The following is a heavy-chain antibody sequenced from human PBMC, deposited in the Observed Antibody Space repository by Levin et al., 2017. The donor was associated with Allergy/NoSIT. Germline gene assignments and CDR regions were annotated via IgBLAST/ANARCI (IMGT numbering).Heavy chain of an antibody. CDR2: VYYSGST. J-gene: IGHJ6*03. D-gene: IGHD4-11*01. V-gene: IGHV4-59*01. CDR3: ARGLPHYYYDYYMDV. Sequence: SETLSLTCTVSGGSISSYYWSWIRQPPGKGLEWIGYVYYSGSTNYNPSLKSRVTISVDTSKNQFSLKLSSVTAADTAVYYCARGLPHYYYDYYMDVWGKGTTVTVSS. CDR1: GGSISSYY.